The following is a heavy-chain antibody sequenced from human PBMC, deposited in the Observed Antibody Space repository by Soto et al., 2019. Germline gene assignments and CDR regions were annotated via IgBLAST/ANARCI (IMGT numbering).Heavy chain of an antibody. CDR1: GFTFSSYA. J-gene: IGHJ4*02. D-gene: IGHD2-2*01. Sequence: GGSLRFSCAASGFTFSSYAMHWVRQAPGKGLEWVAVISFDGSNKYYADSVKGRFTISRDNSKNTLYLQMNSLRADDTAVYYCARDSSFLAIIVVTAAIDYWGQGTLVTVSS. V-gene: IGHV3-30-3*01. CDR2: ISFDGSNK. CDR3: ARDSSFLAIIVVTAAIDY.